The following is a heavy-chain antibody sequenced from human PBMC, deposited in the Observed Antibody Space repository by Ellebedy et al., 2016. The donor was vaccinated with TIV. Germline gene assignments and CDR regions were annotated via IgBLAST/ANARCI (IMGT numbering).Heavy chain of an antibody. CDR3: ARGGVVVPAALVY. J-gene: IGHJ4*02. D-gene: IGHD2-2*01. V-gene: IGHV1-3*01. CDR1: GYTFTSYA. Sequence: ASVKVSXXASGYTFTSYAMHWVRQAPGQRLEWMGWINAGNGNTKYSQKFQGRVTITRDTSASTAYMELSSLRSEDTAVYYCARGGVVVPAALVYWGQGTLVTVSS. CDR2: INAGNGNT.